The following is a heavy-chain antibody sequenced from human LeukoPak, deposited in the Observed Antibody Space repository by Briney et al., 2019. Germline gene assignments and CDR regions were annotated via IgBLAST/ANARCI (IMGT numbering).Heavy chain of an antibody. CDR3: ARVSGLGMNEYYQH. Sequence: GGSLRLSCAASGFAFSSYWMGWVRQAPGKGLEWVANINQDGSDQYYVDSVKGRFTISRDNAKNTLYLQMNSLRAEDTAVYYCARVSGLGMNEYYQHWGQGTLVTVAS. V-gene: IGHV3-7*01. J-gene: IGHJ1*01. D-gene: IGHD3-10*01. CDR2: INQDGSDQ. CDR1: GFAFSSYW.